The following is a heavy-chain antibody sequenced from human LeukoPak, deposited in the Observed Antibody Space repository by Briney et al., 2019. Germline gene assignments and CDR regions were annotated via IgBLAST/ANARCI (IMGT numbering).Heavy chain of an antibody. V-gene: IGHV4-59*01. CDR1: GGSISSYY. CDR3: ASTVTTVEWFDP. CDR2: IYYSGST. D-gene: IGHD4-11*01. Sequence: SETLSLTCTVSGGSISSYYWSWIRQPPGKGLEWIGYIYYSGSTNYNPSLRSRVTISVDTSKNQFSLKLSSVTAADTAVYYCASTVTTVEWFDPWGQGTLVTVSS. J-gene: IGHJ5*02.